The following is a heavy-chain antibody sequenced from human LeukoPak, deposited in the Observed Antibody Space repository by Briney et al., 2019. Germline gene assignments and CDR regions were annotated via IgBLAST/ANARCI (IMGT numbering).Heavy chain of an antibody. J-gene: IGHJ4*02. CDR1: GFTFNNYG. V-gene: IGHV3-30*03. D-gene: IGHD3-3*01. Sequence: GGSLRLSCVASGFTFNNYGGHWVRQAPGKGLEWVAVISYDGNYIYYADSVKGRFTISRDISKNTLYLQMNSLRAEDTAVYYCARDFDYDFWSGYSVTPSMGYFDYWGQGALVTVSS. CDR2: ISYDGNYI. CDR3: ARDFDYDFWSGYSVTPSMGYFDY.